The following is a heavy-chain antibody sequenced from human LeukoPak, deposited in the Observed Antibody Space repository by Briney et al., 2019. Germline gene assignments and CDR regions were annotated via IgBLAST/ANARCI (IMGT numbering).Heavy chain of an antibody. V-gene: IGHV4-59*01. D-gene: IGHD3-16*02. CDR1: GVSISSYY. Sequence: SETLSLTCTVSGVSISSYYWSWIRQPPGKGLEWIGYIYYSGSTNYNPSLKSRVTISVDTSKNQFSLKLSSVTAADTAVYYCARAGDYDYVWGSYRYFDYRGQGTLVTVSS. CDR3: ARAGDYDYVWGSYRYFDY. J-gene: IGHJ4*02. CDR2: IYYSGST.